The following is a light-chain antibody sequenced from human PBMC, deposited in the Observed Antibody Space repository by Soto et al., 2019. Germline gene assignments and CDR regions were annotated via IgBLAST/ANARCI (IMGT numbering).Light chain of an antibody. V-gene: IGKV3-20*01. CDR2: GTS. Sequence: EIVLTQSPGTLSLSPGERATLSCRASQSVSSSYLAWYQQKPGQAPRLLIYGTSPRATGIPDRFSGSGSGTDFTLTISRLEPEDFAVYYCHQYGSSSWTFGQGTKVEIK. CDR1: QSVSSSY. J-gene: IGKJ1*01. CDR3: HQYGSSSWT.